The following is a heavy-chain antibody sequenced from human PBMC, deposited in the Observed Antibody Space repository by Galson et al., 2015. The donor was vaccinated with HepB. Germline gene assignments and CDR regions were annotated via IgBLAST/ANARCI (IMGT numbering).Heavy chain of an antibody. CDR1: GGSFSGYY. D-gene: IGHD6-13*01. Sequence: SETLSLTCAVYGGSFSGYYWSWIRQPPGKGLEWIGEINHSGSTNYNPSLKSRVTISVDTSKNQFSLKLSSVTAADTAVYYCAGIAAAGTLVGRWFDPWGQGTLVTVSS. V-gene: IGHV4-34*01. CDR3: AGIAAAGTLVGRWFDP. CDR2: INHSGST. J-gene: IGHJ5*02.